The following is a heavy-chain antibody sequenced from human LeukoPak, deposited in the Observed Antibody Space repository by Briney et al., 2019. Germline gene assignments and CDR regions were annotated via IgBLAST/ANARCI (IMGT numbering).Heavy chain of an antibody. D-gene: IGHD3-22*01. CDR3: ARGFVDYYDSSGYLYYFDY. CDR2: IGTAGDT. CDR1: GFTFSSYD. V-gene: IGHV3-13*01. J-gene: IGHJ4*02. Sequence: GGSLRLSCAASGFTFSSYDMHWVRQATGKGLEWVSAIGTAGDTYYPGSVKGRFTISRENAKNSLYLQMNSLRAGDTAVYYCARGFVDYYDSSGYLYYFDYWGQGTLVTVSS.